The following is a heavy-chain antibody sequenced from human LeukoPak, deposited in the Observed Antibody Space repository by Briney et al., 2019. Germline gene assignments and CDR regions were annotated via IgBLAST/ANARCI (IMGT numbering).Heavy chain of an antibody. CDR2: IWYDGSNK. J-gene: IGHJ6*02. Sequence: GGSLRLSCAASGFTFSSYGMHWVRQAPGKGLEWVAVIWYDGSNKYYADSVKGRFTISRDNSNNTLYLQMNSLRAEDTAVYYCARDTFYYDFWSGYSYYYYYGMDVWGQGTTVTVSS. CDR1: GFTFSSYG. CDR3: ARDTFYYDFWSGYSYYYYYGMDV. V-gene: IGHV3-33*01. D-gene: IGHD3-3*01.